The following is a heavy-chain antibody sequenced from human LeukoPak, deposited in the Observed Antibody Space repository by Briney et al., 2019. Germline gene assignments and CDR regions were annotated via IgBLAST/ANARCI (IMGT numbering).Heavy chain of an antibody. CDR3: ARLYYGSGSPFDY. Sequence: SETLSLTCTVSGGSISSYYWGWIRQPPGKGLEWIGSIYHSGSTYYNPSLKSRVTISVDTSKNQFSLKLSSVTAADTAVYYCARLYYGSGSPFDYWGQGTLVTVSS. CDR2: IYHSGST. D-gene: IGHD3-10*01. V-gene: IGHV4-38-2*02. CDR1: GGSISSYY. J-gene: IGHJ4*02.